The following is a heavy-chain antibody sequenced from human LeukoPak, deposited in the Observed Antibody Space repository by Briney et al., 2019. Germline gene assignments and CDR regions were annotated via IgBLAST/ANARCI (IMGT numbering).Heavy chain of an antibody. CDR1: GGSISSSSYC. J-gene: IGHJ2*01. Sequence: SETLSLTCTVSGGSISSSSYCWGWIRQPPGKGLEWIGSIHYSGSTYDNPSLKRRVTISVDTSKNQFSLKLSSVTAADTAVYYCARQSGWYPHWCFDLWGRGTLVTVSS. CDR3: ARQSGWYPHWCFDL. V-gene: IGHV4-39*01. D-gene: IGHD6-19*01. CDR2: IHYSGST.